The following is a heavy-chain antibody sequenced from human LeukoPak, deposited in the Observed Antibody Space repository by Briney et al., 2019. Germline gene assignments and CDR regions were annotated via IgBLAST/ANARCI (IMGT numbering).Heavy chain of an antibody. CDR1: GFTFSGYS. J-gene: IGHJ4*02. D-gene: IGHD3-16*02. CDR2: VNLQGGT. Sequence: GSLRLSCAVSGFTFSGYSMNWVRQAPGKGLEWIGEVNLQGGTNYNPSLLRRVAISVDTSANHVSLQMTSVTAADTAVYYCAREGGSYRPLDYSGQGTLVTVSS. CDR3: AREGGSYRPLDY. V-gene: IGHV4-34*01.